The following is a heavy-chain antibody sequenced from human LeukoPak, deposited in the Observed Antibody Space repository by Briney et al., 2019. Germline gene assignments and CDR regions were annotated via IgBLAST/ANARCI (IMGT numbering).Heavy chain of an antibody. CDR3: ARVGTWELQRVFDY. CDR2: IHKARTES. Sequence: GGSLRLSCAASGFTFTDYWMTWVRQVPGKGLEWVANIHKARTESYYVDSVKGRFAISRDNAKNSLYLQLSSLRVDDTAVYYCARVGTWELQRVFDYWGQGTLVTVSS. J-gene: IGHJ4*02. D-gene: IGHD1-26*01. V-gene: IGHV3-7*01. CDR1: GFTFTDYW.